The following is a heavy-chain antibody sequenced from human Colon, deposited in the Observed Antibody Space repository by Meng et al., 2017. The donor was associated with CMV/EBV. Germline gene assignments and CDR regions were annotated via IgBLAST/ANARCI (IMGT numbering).Heavy chain of an antibody. D-gene: IGHD3-22*01. CDR2: INPPNGDT. CDR3: AKRVQPDSGYSN. J-gene: IGHJ4*02. CDR1: GYTFTANF. Sequence: GHVVQSGGEGKKPGASVKLSCKASGYTFTANFMHWVRQAPGQGLEWMGWINPPNGDTKYAQKFEGRVTITRDTSISTVYMELNSLTSDDTAVYYCAKRVQPDSGYSNWGQGTLVTVSS. V-gene: IGHV1-2*02.